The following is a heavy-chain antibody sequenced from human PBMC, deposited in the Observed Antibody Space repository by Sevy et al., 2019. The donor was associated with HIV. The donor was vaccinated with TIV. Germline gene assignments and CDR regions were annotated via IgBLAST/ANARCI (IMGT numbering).Heavy chain of an antibody. J-gene: IGHJ4*02. Sequence: GGSLRLSCEASGFTLSSYTMNWVRQSPEKGLEWVATFDRTDITHYADSVNGRFIISRDTAKNSLLLQMNSLRDDDTAMYFCVRDERAIASHFDYWGRGTLVTVSS. CDR3: VRDERAIASHFDY. CDR1: GFTLSSYT. CDR2: FDRTDIT. V-gene: IGHV3-48*02. D-gene: IGHD2-21*01.